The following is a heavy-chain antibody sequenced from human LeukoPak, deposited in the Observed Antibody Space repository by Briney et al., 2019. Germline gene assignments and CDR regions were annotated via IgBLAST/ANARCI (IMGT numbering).Heavy chain of an antibody. Sequence: PSETLSLTCAVSGSSISSGYYWAWIRQPPGKGLEWIGSIYHSGRSYYNPSLKTRVTISVDTSKNQFSLKLSAVTAAVMAVYYCATLPDYWGQGTQVTVSS. J-gene: IGHJ4*02. CDR1: GSSISSGYY. CDR3: ATLPDY. CDR2: IYHSGRS. V-gene: IGHV4-38-2*01.